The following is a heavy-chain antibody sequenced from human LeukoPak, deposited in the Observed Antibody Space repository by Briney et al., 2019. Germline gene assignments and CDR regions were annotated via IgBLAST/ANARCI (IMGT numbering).Heavy chain of an antibody. J-gene: IGHJ6*02. D-gene: IGHD4-17*01. CDR3: AKDQGDYGDPPPYRPYYYCYGMDV. Sequence: PGGSLRLSCAASGFTFSSYGMHWVRQAPGKGLEWVAVISYDGSNKYYADSVKGRFTISRDNSKNTLYLQMNSLRAEDTAVYYCAKDQGDYGDPPPYRPYYYCYGMDVWGQGTTVTVSS. CDR2: ISYDGSNK. V-gene: IGHV3-30*18. CDR1: GFTFSSYG.